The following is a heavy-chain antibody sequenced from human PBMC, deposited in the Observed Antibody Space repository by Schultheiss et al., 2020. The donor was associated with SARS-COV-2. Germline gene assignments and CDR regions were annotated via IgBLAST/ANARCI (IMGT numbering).Heavy chain of an antibody. V-gene: IGHV4-38-2*02. Sequence: SETLSLTCAVSGYSISSGYYWGWIRQPPGKGLEWIGSIYHSGSTYYNPSLKSRVTISVDTSKNQLSLKLTSVTAADTAVYYCAREGGYYYGYYFDYWGQGTLVTVSS. D-gene: IGHD3-22*01. CDR1: GYSISSGYY. CDR2: IYHSGST. CDR3: AREGGYYYGYYFDY. J-gene: IGHJ4*02.